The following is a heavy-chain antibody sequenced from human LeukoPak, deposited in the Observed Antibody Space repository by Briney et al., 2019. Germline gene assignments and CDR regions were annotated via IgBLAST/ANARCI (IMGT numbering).Heavy chain of an antibody. Sequence: SETLSLTCTVSGYSISSGYYWGWIRQPPGKGLEWIGSIYHSGSTYYNPSLKSRVTISVDTSKNQFSLKLSSVTAADTAVYYXXXATGGYPGAFDIWGQGTMVTVSS. D-gene: IGHD3-16*01. CDR1: GYSISSGYY. CDR2: IYHSGST. CDR3: XXATGGYPGAFDI. J-gene: IGHJ3*02. V-gene: IGHV4-38-2*02.